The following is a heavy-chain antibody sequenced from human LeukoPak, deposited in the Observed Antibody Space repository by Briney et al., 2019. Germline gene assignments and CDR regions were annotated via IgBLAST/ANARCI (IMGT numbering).Heavy chain of an antibody. Sequence: GGSLRLSCAASGFTFSSYGMHWVRQAPGKGLEWVAFIRYDGSNKYYADSVKGRFTISRDNSKNTLYLQMNSLRAEDTAVYYCAKVGDLDFWTFAVDYWGQGTLVTVSS. V-gene: IGHV3-30*02. J-gene: IGHJ4*02. CDR1: GFTFSSYG. CDR3: AKVGDLDFWTFAVDY. CDR2: IRYDGSNK. D-gene: IGHD3-3*01.